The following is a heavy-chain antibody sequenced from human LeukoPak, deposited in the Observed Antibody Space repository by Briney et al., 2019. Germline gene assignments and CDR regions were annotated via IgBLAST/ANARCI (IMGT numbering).Heavy chain of an antibody. CDR3: ARRPYAGAFDI. D-gene: IGHD4-17*01. J-gene: IGHJ3*02. CDR1: GFTFSKYA. V-gene: IGHV3-23*01. Sequence: GGSLRLSCAASGFTFSKYAMSWVRQVPGKGLEWVSSIGDSGSSTYYADSVKGRFIISRDNSKNTLYLQMSSLRVEDTAIYYCARRPYAGAFDIWGQGTMVTVSS. CDR2: IGDSGSST.